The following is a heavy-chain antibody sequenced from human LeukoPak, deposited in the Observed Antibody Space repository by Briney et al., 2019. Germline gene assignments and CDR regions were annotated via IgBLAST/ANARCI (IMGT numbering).Heavy chain of an antibody. D-gene: IGHD3-3*01. V-gene: IGHV3-23*01. CDR1: GFNFSRSA. J-gene: IGHJ4*02. CDR3: AKYDFWSAYFDY. Sequence: PGGSLRLSCAASGFNFSRSAMTWVRQAPGKGLEWVSAISGSGGSTYYADSVKGRFTISRDNSKNTLYLQMNSLRAEDTAVYYCAKYDFWSAYFDYWGQGTLVTVSS. CDR2: ISGSGGST.